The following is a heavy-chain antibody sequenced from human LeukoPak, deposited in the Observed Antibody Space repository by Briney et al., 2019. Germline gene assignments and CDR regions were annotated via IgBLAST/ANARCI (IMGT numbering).Heavy chain of an antibody. V-gene: IGHV3-30*02. CDR2: IRYDGSNK. CDR3: AKTTLRDMRSGWYLGFDY. D-gene: IGHD6-19*01. Sequence: HPRGPLRLSCAASGFTFSSYGMHWVRQAPGKGLEWVAFIRYDGSNKYYADSVKGRFTISRDNSKNTLYLQMNSLRAEDTAVYYCAKTTLRDMRSGWYLGFDYWGQGTLVTVSS. CDR1: GFTFSSYG. J-gene: IGHJ4*02.